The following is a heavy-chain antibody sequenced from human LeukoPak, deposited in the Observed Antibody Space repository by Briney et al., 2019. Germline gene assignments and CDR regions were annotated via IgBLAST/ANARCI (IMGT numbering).Heavy chain of an antibody. CDR1: GGTFSSYA. J-gene: IGHJ5*02. V-gene: IGHV1-69*05. Sequence: SVKVSCKASGGTFSSYAISWVRQAPGQGLEWMGGIILIFGTANYAQKFQGRVTITTDESTSTAYMELSSLRSEDTAVYYCARDEPGDTAMVTWGQGTLVTVSS. D-gene: IGHD5-18*01. CDR2: IILIFGTA. CDR3: ARDEPGDTAMVT.